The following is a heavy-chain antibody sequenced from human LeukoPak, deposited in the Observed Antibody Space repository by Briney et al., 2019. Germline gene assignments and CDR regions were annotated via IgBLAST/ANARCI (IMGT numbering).Heavy chain of an antibody. Sequence: SETLSLTCTVSGGSISSSSYYWGWLSQPPGQGLEWIVSIYYSGSTYYNPSLKSRVTISVDASKNQFSLKLSSVTAADAAVYYCARQRVDYYYYGMDVWGQGTTVTVSS. CDR3: ARQRVDYYYYGMDV. J-gene: IGHJ6*02. CDR2: IYYSGST. V-gene: IGHV4-39*01. D-gene: IGHD2-15*01. CDR1: GGSISSSSYY.